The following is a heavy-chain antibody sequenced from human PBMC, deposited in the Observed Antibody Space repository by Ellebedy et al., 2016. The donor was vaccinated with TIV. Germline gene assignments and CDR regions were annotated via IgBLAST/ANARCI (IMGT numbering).Heavy chain of an antibody. CDR2: IYSGGST. CDR1: GFTFSSYS. CDR3: ARGINGRNAFDI. V-gene: IGHV3-53*01. Sequence: GESLKISCAASGFTFSSYSMNWVRQAPGKGLEWVSVIYSGGSTFYADSVKGRFTISRDNSKNTLYLQMNSLRAEDTAVYYCARGINGRNAFDIWGQGTMVTVSS. J-gene: IGHJ3*02. D-gene: IGHD1-26*01.